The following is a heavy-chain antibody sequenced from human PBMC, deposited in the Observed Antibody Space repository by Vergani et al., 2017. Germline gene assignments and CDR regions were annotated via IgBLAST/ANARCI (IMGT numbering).Heavy chain of an antibody. CDR1: GGSFTSYH. J-gene: IGHJ6*03. V-gene: IGHV4-34*12. CDR2: IVHTGRP. CDR3: ARVNTETNGHLYYYYYMDV. D-gene: IGHD4-11*01. Sequence: QVQLQQWGGGLLKPSETLSLTCVVNGGSFTSYHWTWIRQSPGEGLEWVGDIVHTGRPDYNPSLKCRLTMSVDKSRNPFSVTLNSVTATDTAIYFCARVNTETNGHLYYYYYMDVWGQGTAVTVS.